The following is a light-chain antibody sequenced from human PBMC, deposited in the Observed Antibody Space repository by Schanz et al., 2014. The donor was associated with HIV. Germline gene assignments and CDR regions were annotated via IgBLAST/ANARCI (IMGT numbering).Light chain of an antibody. J-gene: IGKJ4*01. Sequence: EIVLTQSPGTLSLSPGERATLSCRASQSVSSDYLAWYQLKPGQAPRLLIYGASTRATGIPDRFSGSGSGTDFTLTISRLEPEDFAVYYCQQYDNSPLTFGGGTKVEIK. V-gene: IGKV3-20*01. CDR1: QSVSSDY. CDR2: GAS. CDR3: QQYDNSPLT.